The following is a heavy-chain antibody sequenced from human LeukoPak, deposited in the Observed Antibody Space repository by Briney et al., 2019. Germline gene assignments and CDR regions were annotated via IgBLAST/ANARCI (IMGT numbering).Heavy chain of an antibody. J-gene: IGHJ5*02. Sequence: SETLSLTCAVYGGSFSGYYWSWIRQPPGKGLEWIGEINHSGSTNYNPSLKSRVTISVDTSKNQFSLKLSSVTAADTAVYHCAGNCSSTSCDSRNWFDPWGQGTLVTVSS. CDR3: AGNCSSTSCDSRNWFDP. CDR2: INHSGST. V-gene: IGHV4-34*01. CDR1: GGSFSGYY. D-gene: IGHD2-2*02.